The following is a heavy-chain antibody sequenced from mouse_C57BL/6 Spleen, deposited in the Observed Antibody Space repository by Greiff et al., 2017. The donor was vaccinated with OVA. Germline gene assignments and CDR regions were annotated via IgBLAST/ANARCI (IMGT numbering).Heavy chain of an antibody. CDR2: INPSSGYT. CDR3: AIITTVGYAMDY. D-gene: IGHD1-1*01. J-gene: IGHJ4*01. CDR1: GYTFTSYW. V-gene: IGHV1-7*01. Sequence: QVHVKQSGAELAKPGASVKLSCKASGYTFTSYWMHWVKQRPGQGLEWIGYINPSSGYTKYNQKFKDKATLTADKSSSTAYMQLSSLTYEDSAVYYCAIITTVGYAMDYWGQGTSDTVSS.